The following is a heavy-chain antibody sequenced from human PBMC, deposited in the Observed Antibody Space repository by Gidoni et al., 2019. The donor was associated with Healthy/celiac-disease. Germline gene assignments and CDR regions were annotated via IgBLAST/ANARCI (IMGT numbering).Heavy chain of an antibody. CDR2: ISSSSSYI. CDR1: GFTFSSYS. Sequence: EVQLVESGGGLVKPGGSLRLSCAASGFTFSSYSMNWVRQAPGKGLEWVSSISSSSSYIYYADSVKGRFTISRDNAKNSLYLQMNSLRAEDTAVYYCARDGEPFFSSGWLNWFDPWGQGTLVTVSS. D-gene: IGHD6-19*01. CDR3: ARDGEPFFSSGWLNWFDP. V-gene: IGHV3-21*01. J-gene: IGHJ5*02.